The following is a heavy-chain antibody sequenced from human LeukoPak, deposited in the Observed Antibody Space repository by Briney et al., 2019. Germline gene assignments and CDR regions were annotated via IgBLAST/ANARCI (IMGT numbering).Heavy chain of an antibody. V-gene: IGHV4-39*01. CDR1: GGSIIDNSFY. CDR2: IFHSGTT. J-gene: IGHJ4*02. CDR3: ARLTDS. Sequence: PSETLSLTCTVTGGSIIDNSFYWGWIRQPPVKVLEWIGRIFHSGTTNYNPSLERRVTIAVDTSKNQFSLRLTSVTAADTALYYCARLTDSWGQGTLVTVSS.